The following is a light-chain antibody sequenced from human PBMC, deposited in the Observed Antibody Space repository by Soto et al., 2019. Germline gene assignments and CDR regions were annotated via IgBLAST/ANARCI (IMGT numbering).Light chain of an antibody. J-gene: IGKJ3*01. CDR2: DAS. CDR3: QQADTLLT. CDR1: QDISNY. V-gene: IGKV1-33*01. Sequence: DIQMTQSPSSLSASVGDRVTITCQASQDISNYLNWYQQKPGKAPKLLIYDASNLETGVPSRFSGSGAGTDFPFTISSLQPEDIATYYCQQADTLLTFGPGTKVDIK.